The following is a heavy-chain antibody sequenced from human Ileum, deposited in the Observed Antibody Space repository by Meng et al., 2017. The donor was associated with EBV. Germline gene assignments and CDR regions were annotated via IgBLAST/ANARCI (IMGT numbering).Heavy chain of an antibody. CDR2: VYGIGHT. Sequence: QVKWVESGPGMVRPSETLSLTCSVSGDSISGSDYYWGWIRQPPGKGLEWIGSVYGIGHTYYNPSLKGRVTISVDTSKNQFSLKLNSVTAADTAVYYCARPLVLKFLEGGFDPWGQGTLVTVSS. V-gene: IGHV4-39*01. J-gene: IGHJ5*02. CDR1: GDSISGSDYY. D-gene: IGHD3-3*01. CDR3: ARPLVLKFLEGGFDP.